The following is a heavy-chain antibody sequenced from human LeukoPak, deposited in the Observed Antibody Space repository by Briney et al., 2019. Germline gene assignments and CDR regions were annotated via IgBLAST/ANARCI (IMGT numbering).Heavy chain of an antibody. Sequence: GASVKVSCKASGYTFTGYYMHWVRQAPGQALEWMGWINPNSGGTNYEQKFQGRVTMTRDTSISTAYMELNRLRSDDTAVYYCARDLGTSNWFDPWGQGTLVTVSS. J-gene: IGHJ5*02. CDR1: GYTFTGYY. D-gene: IGHD1-1*01. CDR3: ARDLGTSNWFDP. V-gene: IGHV1-2*02. CDR2: INPNSGGT.